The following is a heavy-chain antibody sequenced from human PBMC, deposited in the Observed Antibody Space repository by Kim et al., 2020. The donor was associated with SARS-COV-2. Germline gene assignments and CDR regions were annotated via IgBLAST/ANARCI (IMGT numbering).Heavy chain of an antibody. Sequence: GGSLRLSCAASGFTVSSNYMSWVRQAPGKGLEWVSVINSGGSTYYADSVKGRFTISRHNSKNTLYHQMNSQRAEDTAVYYCARDQYSSGWYFWGQGTLVTVSS. D-gene: IGHD6-19*01. J-gene: IGHJ4*02. CDR1: GFTVSSNY. CDR3: ARDQYSSGWYF. CDR2: INSGGST. V-gene: IGHV3-53*04.